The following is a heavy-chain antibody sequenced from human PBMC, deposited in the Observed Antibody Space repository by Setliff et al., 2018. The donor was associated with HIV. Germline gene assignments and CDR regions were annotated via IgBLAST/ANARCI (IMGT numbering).Heavy chain of an antibody. Sequence: GESLKISCQGSGYFFLSSWIGWVRQVPGKGLEWVAIIYPGDSETRYSPSFEGQVTVSADKSITTAYLQWSSLRASDTATYYCTKHPLRPGIAGYFYYIDAWGTGTTVTV. CDR2: IYPGDSET. CDR3: TKHPLRPGIAGYFYYIDA. D-gene: IGHD2-21*01. V-gene: IGHV5-51*01. J-gene: IGHJ6*03. CDR1: GYFFLSSW.